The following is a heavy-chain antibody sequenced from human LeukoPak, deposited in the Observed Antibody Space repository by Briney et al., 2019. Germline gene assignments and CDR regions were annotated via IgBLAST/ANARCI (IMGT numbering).Heavy chain of an antibody. Sequence: GESLKISCKVSGYSFTSYWISWVRQMPGKGLEWMGRIDPSDSYTNHSPSFQGHVTISADKSISTAYLQWSSLKASDTAMYYCAREVGATTHFDYWGQGTLVTVSS. CDR1: GYSFTSYW. V-gene: IGHV5-10-1*01. D-gene: IGHD1-26*01. CDR2: IDPSDSYT. CDR3: AREVGATTHFDY. J-gene: IGHJ4*02.